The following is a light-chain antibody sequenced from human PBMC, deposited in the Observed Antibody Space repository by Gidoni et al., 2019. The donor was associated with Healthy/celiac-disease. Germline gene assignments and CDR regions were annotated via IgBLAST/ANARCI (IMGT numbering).Light chain of an antibody. V-gene: IGLV1-44*01. J-gene: IGLJ3*02. Sequence: QSVLTQPPSASGTPGQRVTISCSGSSPNIGSNTVNWYQQLPGTAPKRLIYSNNQRPSGVPDRFSGSKSGTSASLAISGLQSEDEADYYCAAWDDSLNKVFGGGTKLTVL. CDR3: AAWDDSLNKV. CDR2: SNN. CDR1: SPNIGSNT.